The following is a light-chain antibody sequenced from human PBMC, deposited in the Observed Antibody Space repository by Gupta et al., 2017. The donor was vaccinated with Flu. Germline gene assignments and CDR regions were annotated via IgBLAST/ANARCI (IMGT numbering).Light chain of an antibody. Sequence: ISCRSSQSLLHSNGYNYLDWYLQKPGQSPQLLIYLGSNRASGVPDRFSGSGSGTDSTLKISIVEAEDVGVYYCMQALQTPITFGQGTRLEIK. CDR1: QSLLHSNGYNY. V-gene: IGKV2-28*01. CDR3: MQALQTPIT. CDR2: LGS. J-gene: IGKJ5*01.